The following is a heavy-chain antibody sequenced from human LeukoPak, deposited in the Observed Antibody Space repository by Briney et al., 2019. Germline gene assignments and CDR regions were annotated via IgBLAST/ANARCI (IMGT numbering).Heavy chain of an antibody. V-gene: IGHV3-23*01. CDR2: ISGSGGST. J-gene: IGHJ6*02. CDR3: AKVVGGLDYYYYGMDV. CDR1: GFTFSSYA. Sequence: GGSLRLSCAASGFTFSSYAMSWVRQAPGKGLEWVSAISGSGGSTYYADSVKGRFTISRDNSKNTLYLQMNSLRAEDTAVYYCAKVVGGLDYYYYGMDVWGQGTTVTVSS.